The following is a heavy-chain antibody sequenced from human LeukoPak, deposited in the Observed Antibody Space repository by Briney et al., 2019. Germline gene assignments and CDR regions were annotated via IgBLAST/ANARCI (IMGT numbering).Heavy chain of an antibody. J-gene: IGHJ4*02. D-gene: IGHD3-16*01. Sequence: GESLKISCKGSGYSFTTSWIGWVRQMPGKGLEWMGTIYPGDSDTRYSPSFQGQVTISADKSISTAYLQWSSLKASDTAMYYCARRASHWGEGFDYWGQGTLVTVSS. V-gene: IGHV5-51*01. CDR2: IYPGDSDT. CDR1: GYSFTTSW. CDR3: ARRASHWGEGFDY.